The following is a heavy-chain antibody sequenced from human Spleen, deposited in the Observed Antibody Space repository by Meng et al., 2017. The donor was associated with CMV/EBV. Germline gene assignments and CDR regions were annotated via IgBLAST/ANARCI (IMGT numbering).Heavy chain of an antibody. CDR3: TREET. J-gene: IGHJ4*02. V-gene: IGHV3-49*04. CDR1: GFTFGDYA. CDR2: IRSKAYGGTA. Sequence: GESLKISCTTSGFTFGDYALTWVRQAPGKGLEWVGFIRSKAYGGTAEYAASVKGRFTISRDDSNSIAYLQLNSLKIEDTAVYYCTREETWGQGTLVTVSS. D-gene: IGHD5-24*01.